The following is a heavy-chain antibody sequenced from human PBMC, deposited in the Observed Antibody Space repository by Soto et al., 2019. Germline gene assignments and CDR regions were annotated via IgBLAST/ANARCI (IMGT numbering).Heavy chain of an antibody. Sequence: PGGSLRLSCAASGITFIADAMSWVRQAPGKGLEWVSAISGSGATTYYADSVKGRFTISRDNSKNTLYLQMNSLRAEDTALYYCAKSFSSNWYDYFDYWGQGSLVTVSS. CDR3: AKSFSSNWYDYFDY. CDR2: ISGSGATT. D-gene: IGHD6-13*01. J-gene: IGHJ4*02. V-gene: IGHV3-23*01. CDR1: GITFIADA.